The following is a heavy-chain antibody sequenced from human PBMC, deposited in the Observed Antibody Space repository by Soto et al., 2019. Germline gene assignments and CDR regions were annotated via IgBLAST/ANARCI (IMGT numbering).Heavy chain of an antibody. CDR2: IYPGDSDT. Sequence: GESLKISCKGSGYTFTTHWIAWVRQMPGKGLEWMGTIYPGDSDTKYSPSFQGQVTISADKSISTAYLQWNSLKASDTAIYYCAKITGYVGNMDVWGQGTTVTVSS. CDR1: GYTFTTHW. D-gene: IGHD6-13*01. V-gene: IGHV5-51*01. CDR3: AKITGYVGNMDV. J-gene: IGHJ6*02.